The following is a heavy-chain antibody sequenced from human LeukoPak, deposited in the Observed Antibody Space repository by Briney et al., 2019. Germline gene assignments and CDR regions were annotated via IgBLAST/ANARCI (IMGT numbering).Heavy chain of an antibody. CDR3: ARVGGQQWLVPDRYYYYYMDV. J-gene: IGHJ6*03. CDR2: IYTSGST. D-gene: IGHD6-19*01. Sequence: SETLSLTCTVSGGSISSYYWSWIRQPAGKGLEWIGRIYTSGSTNYNPSLKSRVTMSVDTSKNQFSLKLSSVTAADTAVYYCARVGGQQWLVPDRYYYYYMDVWGKGTTVTISS. V-gene: IGHV4-4*07. CDR1: GGSISSYY.